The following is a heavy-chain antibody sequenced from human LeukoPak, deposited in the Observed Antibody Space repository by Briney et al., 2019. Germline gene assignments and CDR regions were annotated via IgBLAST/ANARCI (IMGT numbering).Heavy chain of an antibody. CDR2: IIPIFGTA. J-gene: IGHJ5*02. CDR1: GGTFSSYA. V-gene: IGHV1-69*13. D-gene: IGHD2-2*01. Sequence: EASVKVSCKASGGTFSSYAISWVRQAPGQGLEWMGGIIPIFGTANYAQKFQGRVTITADESTSTAYMELSSLRSEGTAVYYCAGGRCSSTSCPGDNWFDPWGQETLVT. CDR3: AGGRCSSTSCPGDNWFDP.